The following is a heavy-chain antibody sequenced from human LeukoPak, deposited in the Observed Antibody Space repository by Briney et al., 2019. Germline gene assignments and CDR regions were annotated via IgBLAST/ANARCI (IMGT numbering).Heavy chain of an antibody. Sequence: GASVKISCKASGCTFRGSYIHWLRQAPGQGLEWMGWIDANNGDTKSAQKFQGRVTMSRDTSISTAYMDLSSLSPDDAAVYYCARDPSSVTLYFFDYWGQGTLVTVSS. CDR3: ARDPSSVTLYFFDY. J-gene: IGHJ4*02. D-gene: IGHD4-11*01. CDR1: GCTFRGSY. CDR2: IDANNGDT. V-gene: IGHV1-2*02.